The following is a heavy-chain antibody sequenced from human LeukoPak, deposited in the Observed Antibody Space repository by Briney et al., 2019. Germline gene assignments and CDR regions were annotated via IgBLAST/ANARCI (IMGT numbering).Heavy chain of an antibody. J-gene: IGHJ3*02. CDR2: IRFDGSKK. D-gene: IGHD3-22*01. CDR1: GFTFSSYG. Sequence: GGSLRLSCAASGFTFSSYGMHWVRQAPGKGLEWVAFIRFDGSKKDYGDSVKGRFTISRDNSKNTLYMQMHSLRADDTAVYYCAKGVRGYYDDTTGYYYYNDAFDIWGQGTMVTVSS. CDR3: AKGVRGYYDDTTGYYYYNDAFDI. V-gene: IGHV3-30*02.